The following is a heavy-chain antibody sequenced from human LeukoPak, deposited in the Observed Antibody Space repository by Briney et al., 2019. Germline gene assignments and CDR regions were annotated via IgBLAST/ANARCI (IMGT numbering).Heavy chain of an antibody. CDR2: IDPSSGGT. CDR1: GYTFTVYY. D-gene: IGHD5-24*01. V-gene: IGHV1-2*06. Sequence: ASVKVSCKASGYTFTVYYVHWVRQAPGQGLEWMGRIDPSSGGTNYAQKLQGRVTMTRDTSINTAYMGLSRLRSDDTAVYYCAKGRDGYNPDYWGQGTLVTVSS. CDR3: AKGRDGYNPDY. J-gene: IGHJ4*02.